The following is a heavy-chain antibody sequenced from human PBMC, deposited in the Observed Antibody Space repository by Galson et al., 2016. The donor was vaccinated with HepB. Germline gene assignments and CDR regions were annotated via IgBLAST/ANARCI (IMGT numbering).Heavy chain of an antibody. Sequence: SLRLSCAASGFIFSSYAMSWVRQAPGKGLEWVSAISGTGGTTYYSDSVKGRFTISSDNSKNMVSLQMNSVRSEDTAIYYCARYYGVSGGGQGTLVTVSS. D-gene: IGHD3-3*01. J-gene: IGHJ4*02. CDR1: GFIFSSYA. V-gene: IGHV3-23*01. CDR3: ARYYGVSG. CDR2: ISGTGGTT.